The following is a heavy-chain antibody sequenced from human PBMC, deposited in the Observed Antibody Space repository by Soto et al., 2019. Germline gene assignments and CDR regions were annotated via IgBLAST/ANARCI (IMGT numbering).Heavy chain of an antibody. V-gene: IGHV3-9*01. Sequence: EVQLVESGGGLVQPGRSQRLSCAASGFNFDDYAMHWVRQAPGKGLEWVSGISWNSGNIGYADSVKGRFTISRDNAKNSLYLQMNSLRAEDTALYYCAKATGLTNYYYSMDVWGQGTTVTVS. CDR3: AKATGLTNYYYSMDV. CDR1: GFNFDDYA. J-gene: IGHJ6*02. D-gene: IGHD3-9*01. CDR2: ISWNSGNI.